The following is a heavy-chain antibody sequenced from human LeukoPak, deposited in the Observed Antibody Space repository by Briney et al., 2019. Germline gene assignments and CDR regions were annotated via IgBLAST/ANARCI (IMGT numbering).Heavy chain of an antibody. V-gene: IGHV5-51*01. CDR3: ARQVSVGNFDS. CDR2: IYPGDSDY. J-gene: IGHJ4*02. Sequence: GESLKISCKGSGYSFTNYWIGWVRQMPGKGLEWMGIIYPGDSDYRYSPSFQGQVTISADKSISTAYLQWSSLKASDSAMYYCARQVSVGNFDSWGQGTLVTVSS. CDR1: GYSFTNYW. D-gene: IGHD3-10*01.